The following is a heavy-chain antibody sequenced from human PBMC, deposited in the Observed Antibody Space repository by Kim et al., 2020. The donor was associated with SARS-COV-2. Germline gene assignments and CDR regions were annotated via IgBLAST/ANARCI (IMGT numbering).Heavy chain of an antibody. CDR1: GVSISSSSFY. V-gene: IGHV4-39*01. CDR2: IYYSGST. CDR3: AGALRRDGYNYMDN. Sequence: SETLSLTCTVSGVSISSSSFYWGWIRQPPGKGLEWIGSIYYSGSTYYNLSLKSRVTISVDTSKNQFSVKLSSVTAADTAVYYCAGALRRDGYNYMDNWG. J-gene: IGHJ6*03. D-gene: IGHD3-16*01.